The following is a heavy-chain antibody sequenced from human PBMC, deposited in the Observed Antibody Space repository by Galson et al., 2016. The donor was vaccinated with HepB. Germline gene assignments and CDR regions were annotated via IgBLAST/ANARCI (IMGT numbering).Heavy chain of an antibody. CDR1: GASISDNW. Sequence: SETLSLTCAVSGASISDNWWSWVRRPPGKGLDWIGEVYHSGTTNLNPSLQSRGTISIDNSRNQFSLKLSSVTAADTAVYYCARRPWAARGWFDPWGQGTLVTVSS. CDR2: VYHSGTT. V-gene: IGHV4-4*02. CDR3: ARRPWAARGWFDP. J-gene: IGHJ5*02. D-gene: IGHD6-6*01.